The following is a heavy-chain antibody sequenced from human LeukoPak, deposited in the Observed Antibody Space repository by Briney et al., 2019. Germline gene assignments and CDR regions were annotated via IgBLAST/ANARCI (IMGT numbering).Heavy chain of an antibody. V-gene: IGHV1-8*01. J-gene: IGHJ6*03. D-gene: IGHD3-10*01. CDR1: GYTFTSYD. Sequence: ASVKVSCKASGYTFTSYDINWVRQATGQGLEWMGWMNPNSGNTGYAQKFQGRVTMTRNTSISTAYMGLSSLRSEDTAVYHCARGSGAYYYYYYMDVWGKGTTVTVSS. CDR2: MNPNSGNT. CDR3: ARGSGAYYYYYYMDV.